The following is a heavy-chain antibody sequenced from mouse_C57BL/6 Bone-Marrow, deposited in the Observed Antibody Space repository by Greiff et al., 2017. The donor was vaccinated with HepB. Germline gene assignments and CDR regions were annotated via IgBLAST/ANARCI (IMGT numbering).Heavy chain of an antibody. Sequence: VKLQESGAELARPGASVKLSCKASGYTFTSYGISWVKQRTGQGLEWIGEIYPRSGNTYYNEKFKGKATLTADKSSSTAYMELRSLTSEDSAVYFCAREDYGSSYGYWGQGTTLTVSS. CDR2: IYPRSGNT. CDR1: GYTFTSYG. CDR3: AREDYGSSYGY. J-gene: IGHJ2*01. D-gene: IGHD1-1*01. V-gene: IGHV1-81*01.